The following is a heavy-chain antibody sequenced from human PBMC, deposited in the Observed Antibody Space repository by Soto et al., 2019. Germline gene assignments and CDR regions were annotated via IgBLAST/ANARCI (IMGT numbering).Heavy chain of an antibody. CDR3: VKVSGYCTGGSCFSYFDY. D-gene: IGHD2-15*01. CDR2: ISGNGGNT. J-gene: IGHJ4*02. Sequence: GGSLSLACSGSGFTFSHHSLYWVRQAPGKGLRYVSTISGNGGNTHYAASVRGRFTISRDNSKNTVFLQMSGLGVADSAVYYCVKVSGYCTGGSCFSYFDYWGQGALVTVSS. CDR1: GFTFSHHS. V-gene: IGHV3-64D*06.